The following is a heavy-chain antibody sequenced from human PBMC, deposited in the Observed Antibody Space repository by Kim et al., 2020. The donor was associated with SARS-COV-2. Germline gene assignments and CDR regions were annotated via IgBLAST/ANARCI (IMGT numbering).Heavy chain of an antibody. CDR2: IIPIFGTA. V-gene: IGHV1-69*13. CDR1: GGTFSSYA. CDR3: ARMQGYCTNGVCSEVVAADLDYYYYGMDV. D-gene: IGHD2-8*01. J-gene: IGHJ6*02. Sequence: SVKVSCKASGGTFSSYAISWVRQAPGQGLEWMGGIIPIFGTANYAQKFQGRVTITADESTSTAYMELSSLRSEDTAVYYCARMQGYCTNGVCSEVVAADLDYYYYGMDVWGQGTTVTVSS.